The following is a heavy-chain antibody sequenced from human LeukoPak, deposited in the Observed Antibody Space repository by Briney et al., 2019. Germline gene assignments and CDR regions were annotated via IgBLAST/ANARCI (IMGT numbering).Heavy chain of an antibody. Sequence: GGSLRLSYAASGFTFSSYSMNWVRQAPGKGLEWVSSINIDGSYIYYTDLVNGRFTISRDNAKNSLYLQMSSLRAEDTAMYYCARDRASVIRGVIIPPVGRYFDSWGQGTLVIVSS. J-gene: IGHJ4*02. V-gene: IGHV3-21*01. CDR2: INIDGSYI. CDR1: GFTFSSYS. D-gene: IGHD3-10*01. CDR3: ARDRASVIRGVIIPPVGRYFDS.